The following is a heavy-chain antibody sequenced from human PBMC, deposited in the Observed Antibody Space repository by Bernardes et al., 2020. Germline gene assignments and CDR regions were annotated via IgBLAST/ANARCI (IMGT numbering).Heavy chain of an antibody. Sequence: GGSLRLSCAASGLIFSTYSMSWVRQAPGKGLEWVATIKQDVSETYYVDSVKGRFTISRDNAKKSLYLQMNTLRADDTAVYYCARIRSGYCSGGSCPRGRYYSYMDVWGKGTTVTVSS. CDR1: GLIFSTYS. V-gene: IGHV3-7*03. J-gene: IGHJ6*03. D-gene: IGHD2-15*01. CDR3: ARIRSGYCSGGSCPRGRYYSYMDV. CDR2: IKQDVSET.